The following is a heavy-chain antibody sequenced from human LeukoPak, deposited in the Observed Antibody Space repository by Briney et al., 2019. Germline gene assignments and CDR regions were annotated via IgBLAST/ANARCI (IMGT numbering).Heavy chain of an antibody. V-gene: IGHV4-30-4*01. CDR1: GGSVSSGDYY. J-gene: IGHJ6*02. CDR2: IYYSGST. Sequence: SETLSLTCTVSGGSVSSGDYYWSWIRQPPGKGLEWIGYIYYSGSTYYNPSLKSRVTISVDKSKNQFSLKLSSVTAADTAVYYCARVRYYGMDVWGQGTTVTVSS. CDR3: ARVRYYGMDV.